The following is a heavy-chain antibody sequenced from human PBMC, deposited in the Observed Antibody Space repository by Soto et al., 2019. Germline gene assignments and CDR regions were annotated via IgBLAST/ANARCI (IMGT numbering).Heavy chain of an antibody. J-gene: IGHJ6*03. CDR1: GGSISSSSYY. V-gene: IGHV4-39*01. CDR3: ARQGDYYYYYYMDV. CDR2: IYYSGST. Sequence: SETLSLTCTVSGGSISSSSYYWGWIRQPPGKGLEWIGSIYYSGSTYYNPSLKSRVTISVDTSKNQFSLELSSVTAADTAVYYCARQGDYYYYYYMDVWGKGTTVTVSS.